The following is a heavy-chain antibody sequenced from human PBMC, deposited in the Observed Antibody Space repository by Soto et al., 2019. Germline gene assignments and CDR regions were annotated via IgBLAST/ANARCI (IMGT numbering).Heavy chain of an antibody. CDR1: GYTFTSNG. V-gene: IGHV1-18*04. CDR3: ASDRTLISGYYSDY. CDR2: ISTYNGNT. D-gene: IGHD3-22*01. J-gene: IGHJ4*02. Sequence: ASVEVSCKASGYTFTSNGFTWVRQPPGQGLEWMGWISTYNGNTNYAQKFQGRVTMTTDTSTSTGYMELRSLRSDDTAVYYCASDRTLISGYYSDYWGQGTLVTVSS.